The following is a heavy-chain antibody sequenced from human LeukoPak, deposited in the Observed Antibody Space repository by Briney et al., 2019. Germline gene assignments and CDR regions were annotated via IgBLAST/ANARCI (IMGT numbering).Heavy chain of an antibody. D-gene: IGHD2/OR15-2a*01. CDR2: VSNDDSIK. J-gene: IGHJ6*02. CDR3: AKDENPRDYNYSGMDV. Sequence: PGRSLRLSCAASGFTFSGFTFSSYAMHWVRQAPAKGLEWVAVVSNDDSIKYYAESLKGRLTISRDNSKNTLYLQMNDLRHEDTAVYYCAKDENPRDYNYSGMDVWGQGTTVTVSS. CDR1: GFTFSGFTFSSYA. V-gene: IGHV3-30-3*01.